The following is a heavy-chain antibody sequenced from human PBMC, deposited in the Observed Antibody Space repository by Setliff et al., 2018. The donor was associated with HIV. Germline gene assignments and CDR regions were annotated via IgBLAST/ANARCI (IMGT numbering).Heavy chain of an antibody. CDR3: ATGENYFGSGSPSVHYYMDV. CDR1: GGSIRSGGYF. J-gene: IGHJ6*03. V-gene: IGHV4-61*09. CDR2: IYTTGST. D-gene: IGHD3-10*01. Sequence: PSETLSLTCNVSGGSIRSGGYFWSWIRQPAGKGLEWIGHIYTTGSTNYNPSFNNRVAISIDTSKNQLSLKVRFVTAADTAVYYCATGENYFGSGSPSVHYYMDVWGKGTTVTVSS.